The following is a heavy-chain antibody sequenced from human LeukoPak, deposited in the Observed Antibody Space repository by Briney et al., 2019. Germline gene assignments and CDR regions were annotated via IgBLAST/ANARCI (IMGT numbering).Heavy chain of an antibody. CDR1: GYSISSGYY. Sequence: SETLSLTCNVSGYSISSGYYWAWIRQSPGKGLEWIGSIYHSGSTYYNPSLRSRVTMSVDTSKKQFSLNLSSVTAADTAVYYCATTPREYSSTWYYFDYWGQGILDTVSS. CDR3: ATTPREYSSTWYYFDY. V-gene: IGHV4-38-2*02. CDR2: IYHSGST. D-gene: IGHD6-13*01. J-gene: IGHJ4*02.